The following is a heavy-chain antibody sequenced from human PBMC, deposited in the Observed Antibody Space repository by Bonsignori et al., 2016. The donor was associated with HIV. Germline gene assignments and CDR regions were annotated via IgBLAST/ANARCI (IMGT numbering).Heavy chain of an antibody. CDR2: ISSSGSTI. D-gene: IGHD6-13*01. Sequence: WIRQPPGKGLEWVSYISSSGSTIYYADSVKGRFTISRDNAKNSLYLQMNSLRAEDTAVYYCAREGYSSSWYETGPYYFDYWGQGTLVTVSS. J-gene: IGHJ4*02. CDR3: AREGYSSSWYETGPYYFDY. V-gene: IGHV3-48*03.